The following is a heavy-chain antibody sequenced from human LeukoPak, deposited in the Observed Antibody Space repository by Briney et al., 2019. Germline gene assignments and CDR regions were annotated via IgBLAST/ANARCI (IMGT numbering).Heavy chain of an antibody. J-gene: IGHJ4*02. V-gene: IGHV1-24*01. Sequence: ASVKVSCKVSEYTLTELSMHWVRQAPGKGLEWMGGFDPEDGETIYAQRFQGRVTMTEDTSTDTAYMELSSLRSEDTAVYYCASRFDWLLIFDYWGQGTLVTVSS. D-gene: IGHD3-9*01. CDR2: FDPEDGET. CDR1: EYTLTELS. CDR3: ASRFDWLLIFDY.